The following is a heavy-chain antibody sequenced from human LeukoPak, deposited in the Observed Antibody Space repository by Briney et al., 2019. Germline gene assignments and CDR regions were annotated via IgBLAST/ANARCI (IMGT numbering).Heavy chain of an antibody. CDR3: ARGRSFTIFGVGPTYFDY. CDR1: GFTFSSYA. CDR2: ISGSGGST. D-gene: IGHD3-3*01. J-gene: IGHJ4*02. V-gene: IGHV3-23*01. Sequence: QPGGSLRLSCAASGFTFSSYAMSWVRQAPGKGLEWVSAISGSGGSTYYADSVKGRFTISRDNSKNTLYLQMNSLRAEDTAVYYCARGRSFTIFGVGPTYFDYWGQGTLVTVSS.